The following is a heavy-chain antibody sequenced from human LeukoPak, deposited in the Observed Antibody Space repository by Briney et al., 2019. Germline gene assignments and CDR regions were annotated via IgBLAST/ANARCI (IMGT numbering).Heavy chain of an antibody. CDR3: ARGPMIPQYFHY. Sequence: ASVKVSCKASGYTFSSYAISWVRQAPGQGLEWMGWISADNGNTNYAQKLRGRVTMTTDTSTSTAYMELRSLRSDDTALYYCARGPMIPQYFHYWGQGTPVTVSS. CDR1: GYTFSSYA. V-gene: IGHV1-18*01. J-gene: IGHJ1*01. CDR2: ISADNGNT. D-gene: IGHD3-16*01.